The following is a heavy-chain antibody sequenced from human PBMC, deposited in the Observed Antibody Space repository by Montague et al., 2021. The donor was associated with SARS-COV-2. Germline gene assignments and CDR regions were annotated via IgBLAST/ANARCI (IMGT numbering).Heavy chain of an antibody. V-gene: IGHV4-59*01. J-gene: IGHJ3*02. CDR2: IYYSGST. D-gene: IGHD4-17*01. CDR3: ARDCGDYGDYVTRGGFDI. Sequence: SETLSLTCTVSGGSISSYYWSWIRQPPGKGLEWIGYIYYSGSTNYNPSLRSRVTISVDTSKNQFSLKLSSVTAADTAVYYCARDCGDYGDYVTRGGFDIWGQGTMVTVSS. CDR1: GGSISSYY.